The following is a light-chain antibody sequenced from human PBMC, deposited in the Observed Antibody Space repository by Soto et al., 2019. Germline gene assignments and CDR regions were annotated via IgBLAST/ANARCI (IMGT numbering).Light chain of an antibody. CDR2: DVI. CDR1: SSDVDGYNY. V-gene: IGLV2-14*01. Sequence: QSALTQPASVSGSPGQSITISCTGTSSDVDGYNYVSWYQQHPGKAPKLMIYDVINRPSVVSNRFSGYKSGNTASLTISGLQAEDEAAYYCSSYTSRSTLDVVFGGGTKLTV. CDR3: SSYTSRSTLDVV. J-gene: IGLJ2*01.